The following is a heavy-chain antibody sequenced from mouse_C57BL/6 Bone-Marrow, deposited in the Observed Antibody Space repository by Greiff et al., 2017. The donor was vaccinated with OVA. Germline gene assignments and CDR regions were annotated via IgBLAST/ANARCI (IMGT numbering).Heavy chain of an antibody. Sequence: VQLQQSGTVLARPGASVKMSCKTSGYTFTSYWMHWVKQRPGQGLEWIGAIYPGNSDTSYNQKLKGKAKLTAVTSASTAYMELSSLTNEDSAVYYCTRRIYYGNYWYAMDYWGQGTSVTVSS. J-gene: IGHJ4*01. CDR3: TRRIYYGNYWYAMDY. D-gene: IGHD2-1*01. CDR2: IYPGNSDT. CDR1: GYTFTSYW. V-gene: IGHV1-5*01.